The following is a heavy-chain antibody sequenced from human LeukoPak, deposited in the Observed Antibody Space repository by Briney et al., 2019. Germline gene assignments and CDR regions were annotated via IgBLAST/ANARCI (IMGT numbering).Heavy chain of an antibody. CDR1: GFTFSSYA. CDR2: ISYDGSNK. Sequence: PGRSLRLSCAASGFTFSSYAMHWVRQAPGKGLEWVAVISYDGSNKYYADSVKGRFTISRDNSKNTLYLQMNSLRAEDTAVYYCARSLVGATEAVIWGQGTMVTVSS. V-gene: IGHV3-30-3*01. D-gene: IGHD1-26*01. CDR3: ARSLVGATEAVI. J-gene: IGHJ3*02.